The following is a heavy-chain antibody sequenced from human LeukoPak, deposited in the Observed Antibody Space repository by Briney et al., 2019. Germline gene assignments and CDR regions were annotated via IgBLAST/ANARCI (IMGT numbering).Heavy chain of an antibody. J-gene: IGHJ4*02. CDR1: GFTVSSNY. CDR3: ARRVDTAMVEFDY. V-gene: IGHV3-23*01. D-gene: IGHD5-18*01. CDR2: ISGSGGST. Sequence: GGSLRLSCAASGFTVSSNYMSWVRQAPGKGLEWVSAISGSGGSTYYADSVKGRFTISRDNSKNTLYLQMNSLRAEDTAVYYCARRVDTAMVEFDYWGQGTLVTVSS.